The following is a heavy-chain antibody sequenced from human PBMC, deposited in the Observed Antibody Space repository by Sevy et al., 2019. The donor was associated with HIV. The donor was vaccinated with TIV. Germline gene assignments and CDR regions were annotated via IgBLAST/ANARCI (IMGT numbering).Heavy chain of an antibody. J-gene: IGHJ6*02. CDR2: ISAYNGNT. D-gene: IGHD2-2*01. V-gene: IGHV1-18*01. CDR3: ARAVTRVVVPAAFSPLYGMDV. CDR1: GYTFTSYG. Sequence: ASVKVSCKASGYTFTSYGISWVRQAPGQGLEWMGWISAYNGNTNYAQKLQGRVTMTTDTSTSTAYMELRSLRSDDTAVYYCARAVTRVVVPAAFSPLYGMDVWGQGTTVTVSS.